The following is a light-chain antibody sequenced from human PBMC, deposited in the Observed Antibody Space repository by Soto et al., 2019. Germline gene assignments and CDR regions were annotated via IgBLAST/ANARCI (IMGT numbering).Light chain of an antibody. CDR1: SSNIASNY. CDR3: GTWDSSLSGGV. J-gene: IGLJ1*01. V-gene: IGLV1-51*01. CDR2: DDN. Sequence: QSVLTQPPSVSAAPGQRVTISCSGTSSNIASNYVSWYQQFPGTAPRLLIYDDNKRPAGIPDRFSASKSGTSATLGITGLQSGDEADYYCGTWDSSLSGGVFGTGTKVTVL.